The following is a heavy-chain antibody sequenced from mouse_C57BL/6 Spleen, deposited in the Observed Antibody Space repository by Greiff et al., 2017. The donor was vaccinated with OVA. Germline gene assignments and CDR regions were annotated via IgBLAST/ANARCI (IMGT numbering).Heavy chain of an antibody. J-gene: IGHJ3*01. V-gene: IGHV3-6*01. CDR2: ISYDGSN. Sequence: EVQVVESGPGLVKPSQSLSLTCSVTGYSITSGYYWNWIRQFPGNKLEWMGYISYDGSNNYNTSLKNRISITRDTSKNQFFLKLNSVTTEDTATYYCARDQSWFAYWGQGTLVTVSA. CDR3: ARDQSWFAY. CDR1: GYSITSGYY.